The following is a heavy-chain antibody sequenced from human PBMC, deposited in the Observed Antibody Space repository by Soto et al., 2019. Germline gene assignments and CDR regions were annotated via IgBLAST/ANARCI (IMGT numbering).Heavy chain of an antibody. CDR3: ARGFWSGYYYYFDY. J-gene: IGHJ4*02. V-gene: IGHV4-39*01. Sequence: QLQLQESGPGLVKPSETLSLTCTVSGGSISSSSYYWGWIRQPPGKGLEWIGSIYYSGSAYYHPSLKRRVTISVDTSKNQFSLKLSSVTAADTAVYYCARGFWSGYYYYFDYWGQGTLVTVSS. D-gene: IGHD3-3*01. CDR1: GGSISSSSYY. CDR2: IYYSGSA.